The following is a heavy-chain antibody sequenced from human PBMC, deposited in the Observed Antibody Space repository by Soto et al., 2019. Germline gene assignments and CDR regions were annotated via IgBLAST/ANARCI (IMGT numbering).Heavy chain of an antibody. Sequence: GASVKVSCKASGYTFTSYDINWVRQATGQGLEWMGWMNPNSGNTGYAQKFQGRVTMTRNTSISTAYMELSSLRSEDTAVYYCVLGTYIVATIKSYRDYWGQGTLVTVSS. D-gene: IGHD5-12*01. J-gene: IGHJ4*02. CDR2: MNPNSGNT. CDR3: VLGTYIVATIKSYRDY. V-gene: IGHV1-8*01. CDR1: GYTFTSYD.